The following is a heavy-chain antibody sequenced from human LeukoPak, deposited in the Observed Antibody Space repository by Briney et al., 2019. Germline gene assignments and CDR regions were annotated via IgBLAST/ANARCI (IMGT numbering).Heavy chain of an antibody. Sequence: PGGSLRLSCAASGFTFSSYAMSWVRQAPGKGREWALAISGSGGSTSYADSVKGRFTISRDKSKNTLYLQMNSLRAEDTAVYYCAKRPVRLPYDYWGQGTLVTVSS. V-gene: IGHV3-23*01. CDR1: GFTFSSYA. J-gene: IGHJ4*02. D-gene: IGHD5-12*01. CDR2: ISGSGGST. CDR3: AKRPVRLPYDY.